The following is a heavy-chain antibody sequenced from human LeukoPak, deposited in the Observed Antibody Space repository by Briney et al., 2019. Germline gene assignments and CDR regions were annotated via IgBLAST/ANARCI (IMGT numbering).Heavy chain of an antibody. CDR1: GGTFSSYA. D-gene: IGHD3-22*01. CDR3: ARATIADSSTYYIDY. Sequence: SVKVSCKASGGTFSSYAISWVRQAPGQGLEWMGRIIPILGIANYAQKFQGRVTITADKSTSTAYMELSSLRSEDTAVYYCARATIADSSTYYIDYWGLGTLVTVSS. V-gene: IGHV1-69*04. CDR2: IIPILGIA. J-gene: IGHJ4*02.